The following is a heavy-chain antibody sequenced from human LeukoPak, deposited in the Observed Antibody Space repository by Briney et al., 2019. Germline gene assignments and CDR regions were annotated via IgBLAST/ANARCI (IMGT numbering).Heavy chain of an antibody. D-gene: IGHD6-19*01. Sequence: SETLSLTCTVSGGSISSYYWSWIRQPAGKGLEWIGRIYTSGSTNYNPSLKSRVTMSVDTSKNQFSLRLSSVTAADTAVYYCARVGSSGWNHYFDYWGQGTLVTVSS. CDR1: GGSISSYY. V-gene: IGHV4-4*07. CDR2: IYTSGST. CDR3: ARVGSSGWNHYFDY. J-gene: IGHJ4*02.